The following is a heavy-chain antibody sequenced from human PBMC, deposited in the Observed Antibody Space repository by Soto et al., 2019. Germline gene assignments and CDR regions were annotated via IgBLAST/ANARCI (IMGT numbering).Heavy chain of an antibody. V-gene: IGHV3-23*01. D-gene: IGHD1-26*01. Sequence: LSCAASGFIFENFGMSWVRQAPGKGLEWISSISGSGFKKYYADSVKGRFTISRDNSKSTVYLELNNLSAEDTAVYHCAKNQGVELVPLATVDWFDPWGQGSVVTVSS. J-gene: IGHJ5*02. CDR2: ISGSGFKK. CDR1: GFIFENFG. CDR3: AKNQGVELVPLATVDWFDP.